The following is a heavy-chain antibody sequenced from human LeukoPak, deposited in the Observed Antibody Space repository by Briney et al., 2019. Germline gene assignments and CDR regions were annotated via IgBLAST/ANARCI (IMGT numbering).Heavy chain of an antibody. D-gene: IGHD6-6*01. Sequence: NVSCKASGYTFTSYGISWVRQVPGKGLEWMGSIYPVESDNRYSPSFQAQVTISADKSISTAYLQWSSLKASDTAMYYCARRGTEYSSSPFDYWGQGTLVTVSS. J-gene: IGHJ4*02. V-gene: IGHV5-51*01. CDR1: GYTFTSYG. CDR2: IYPVESDN. CDR3: ARRGTEYSSSPFDY.